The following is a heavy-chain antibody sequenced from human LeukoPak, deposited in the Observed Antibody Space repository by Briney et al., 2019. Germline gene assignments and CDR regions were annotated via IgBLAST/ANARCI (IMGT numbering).Heavy chain of an antibody. CDR2: IYCSGST. CDR1: GGSISSYY. J-gene: IGHJ4*02. CDR3: ARHGLYGSSWYDY. V-gene: IGHV4-59*08. Sequence: PSETLSLTCTVAGGSISSYYWSWIRQPPGKGLDWIGYIYCSGSTNYNPSLKSRVTISVDTSKNQFSLKLSSVSAADTAVYYCARHGLYGSSWYDYWGQGTLVTVSS. D-gene: IGHD6-13*01.